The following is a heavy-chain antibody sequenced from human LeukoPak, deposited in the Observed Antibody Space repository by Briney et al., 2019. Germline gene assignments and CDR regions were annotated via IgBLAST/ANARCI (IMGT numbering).Heavy chain of an antibody. CDR1: GYTLTELS. D-gene: IGHD3-3*01. Sequence: ASVKVSCKVSGYTLTELSMHWVRQAPGKGLEWMGGFDPEDGETIYAQKFQGRVTMTEDTSTDTAYMELSSLRSEDTAVYYCAREAVTIFGLVRTQTTKSPHRFDPWGQGTLVTVSS. CDR3: AREAVTIFGLVRTQTTKSPHRFDP. J-gene: IGHJ5*02. CDR2: FDPEDGET. V-gene: IGHV1-24*01.